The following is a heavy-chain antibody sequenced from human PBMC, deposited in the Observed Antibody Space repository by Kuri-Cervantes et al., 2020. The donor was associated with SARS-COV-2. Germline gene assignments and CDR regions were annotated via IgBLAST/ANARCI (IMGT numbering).Heavy chain of an antibody. Sequence: GGSLRLSCTASEFPFSSFPIYWVRQAPGKGLQWLAIFSSDGNNLHYIDSVKGRFSISRDNSKNTLYLQMNSLRAEDTAVYYCARDPGGTSWGQGTLVTVSS. CDR1: EFPFSSFP. CDR3: ARDPGGTS. D-gene: IGHD3-16*01. CDR2: FSSDGNNL. J-gene: IGHJ4*02. V-gene: IGHV3-30*04.